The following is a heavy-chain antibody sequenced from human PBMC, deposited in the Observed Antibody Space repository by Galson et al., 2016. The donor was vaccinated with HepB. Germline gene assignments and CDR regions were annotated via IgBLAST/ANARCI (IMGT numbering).Heavy chain of an antibody. Sequence: ETLSLTCAVSNGSIISSNWWNWVRQPPGKGLEWIGEIYHSGSTNYNPSLTSRVTISLDKSRNQFSLRLTSVTAADTAVYYCAALVSSWSQLDYWGQGMLVTVSS. CDR2: IYHSGST. D-gene: IGHD6-13*01. CDR3: AALVSSWSQLDY. V-gene: IGHV4-4*02. J-gene: IGHJ4*02. CDR1: NGSIISSNW.